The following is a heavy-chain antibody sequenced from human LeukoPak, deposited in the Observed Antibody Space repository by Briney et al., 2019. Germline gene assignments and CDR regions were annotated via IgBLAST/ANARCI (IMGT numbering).Heavy chain of an antibody. J-gene: IGHJ4*02. Sequence: GGSLRLSCAASGSTFNQYWMHWVRQAPGAGLEWVSRLKTDGSRTNYADSVKGQFTISRDNARNTVYLQMNSLRAEDTAVYYCSRDHPGSNSLDYWGQGTLVTVSS. CDR3: SRDHPGSNSLDY. CDR2: LKTDGSRT. V-gene: IGHV3-74*01. CDR1: GSTFNQYW. D-gene: IGHD4-11*01.